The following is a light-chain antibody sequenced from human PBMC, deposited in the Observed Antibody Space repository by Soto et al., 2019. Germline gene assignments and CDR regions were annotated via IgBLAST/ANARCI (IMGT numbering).Light chain of an antibody. CDR2: YND. Sequence: QSVLTQSPSVSGAPRQSVNISCSGNNSNIGSNAVHWYQQLPGKAPKLLMYYNDMLPSGVSDRFSGSKSGTSASLAISGLQSEDEGDYYCATWDDTLTAWVFGGGTNLTVL. CDR3: ATWDDTLTAWV. V-gene: IGLV1-36*01. J-gene: IGLJ3*02. CDR1: NSNIGSNA.